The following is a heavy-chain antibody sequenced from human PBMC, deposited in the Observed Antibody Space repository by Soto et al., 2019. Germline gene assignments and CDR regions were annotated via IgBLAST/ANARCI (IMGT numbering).Heavy chain of an antibody. CDR2: IYYSGST. D-gene: IGHD3-10*01. J-gene: IGHJ4*02. Sequence: QVQLQESGPGLVKPSQTLSLTCTVSGGSISSGDYYWSWIRQPPGKGLEWIGFIYYSGSTYYNPSLKSRVTISVDTSTNPFSLKLSSVTAADTAVYYCARWWFGEFFDYWGQGTLVTVSS. V-gene: IGHV4-30-4*01. CDR1: GGSISSGDYY. CDR3: ARWWFGEFFDY.